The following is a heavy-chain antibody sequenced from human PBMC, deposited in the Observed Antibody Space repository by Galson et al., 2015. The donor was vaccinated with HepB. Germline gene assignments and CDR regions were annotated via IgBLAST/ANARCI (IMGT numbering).Heavy chain of an antibody. V-gene: IGHV1-46*01. CDR3: ARERGDITMVRGPHYYYYGMDV. D-gene: IGHD3-10*01. J-gene: IGHJ6*02. Sequence: SVKVSCKASGYTFTSYYMHWVRQAPGQGLEWMGIINPSGGSTSYAQKFQGRVTMTRDTSTSTVYMELSSLRSEDTAVYYCARERGDITMVRGPHYYYYGMDVWGQGTTVTVSS. CDR1: GYTFTSYY. CDR2: INPSGGST.